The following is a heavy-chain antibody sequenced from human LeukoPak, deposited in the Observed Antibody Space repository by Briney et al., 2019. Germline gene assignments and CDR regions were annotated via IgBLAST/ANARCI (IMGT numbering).Heavy chain of an antibody. CDR1: GFTFSSYS. D-gene: IGHD2-15*01. Sequence: GGSLRLSCAASGFTFSSYSMTWVRQSLGKGLEWISFIGPSSNGIKYADSMKGRFTISRDNAKNSLYLQMNNLGAEDTAVYYCARVEWVAATQNYYFDYWGQGTLVTVSS. V-gene: IGHV3-21*04. J-gene: IGHJ4*02. CDR2: IGPSSNGI. CDR3: ARVEWVAATQNYYFDY.